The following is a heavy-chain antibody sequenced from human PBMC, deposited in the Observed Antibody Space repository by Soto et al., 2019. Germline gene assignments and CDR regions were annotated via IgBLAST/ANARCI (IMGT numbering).Heavy chain of an antibody. Sequence: EVQLLESGGGLVQPGGSLRLSCAASGFTFSSYAMGWVRQTPGEGLEWVSAISGTGDRTFYADSVNGRFTISRDNSKKMLSMQMNSLRAEDTAVYYCAKALWFGVVLSGGYFDYWGQGTLVTVSA. CDR3: AKALWFGVVLSGGYFDY. J-gene: IGHJ4*02. CDR1: GFTFSSYA. CDR2: ISGTGDRT. D-gene: IGHD3-10*01. V-gene: IGHV3-23*01.